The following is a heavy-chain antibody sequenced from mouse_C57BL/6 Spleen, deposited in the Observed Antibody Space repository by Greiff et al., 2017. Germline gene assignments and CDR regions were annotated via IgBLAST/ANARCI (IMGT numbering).Heavy chain of an antibody. Sequence: VQLQQSVAELVRPGASVKLSCTASGFNFKNTYMHWVKQRPEQGLEWIGRIDPANGNTKYAPKFKGKATMTADTSSSTAYLQLSSLTSEDTAIYYCARSDDSYAMDYWGQGTSVTVSS. J-gene: IGHJ4*01. CDR1: GFNFKNTY. D-gene: IGHD2-12*01. V-gene: IGHV14-3*01. CDR2: IDPANGNT. CDR3: ARSDDSYAMDY.